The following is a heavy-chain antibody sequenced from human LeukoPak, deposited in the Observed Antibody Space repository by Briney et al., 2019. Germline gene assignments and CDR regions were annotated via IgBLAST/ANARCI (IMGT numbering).Heavy chain of an antibody. CDR1: GFTFSDYY. V-gene: IGHV3-11*01. D-gene: IGHD1-26*01. CDR3: ARVGTYSFY. J-gene: IGHJ4*02. Sequence: GGSLRLSCAAFGFTFSDYYMSWIRQAPGKGLEWVSYISNSGSPIYDADSVKGRFIISRDNAKDSLYLQMNSLRVDDTAVYYCARVGTYSFYWGQGTLVTVSS. CDR2: ISNSGSPI.